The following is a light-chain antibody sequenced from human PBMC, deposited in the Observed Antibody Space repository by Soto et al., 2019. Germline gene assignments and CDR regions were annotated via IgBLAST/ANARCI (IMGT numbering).Light chain of an antibody. V-gene: IGLV2-14*01. Sequence: QSALTQPASVSGSPGQSITISCTGTSSDVGGYNYVSWYQQHPGKAPKLMIYDVSNRPSGVSDRFSGSKSGNTASLTISGRQAEDEADYYCSSYTSGSTPYVVFGGGTKLTVL. CDR2: DVS. CDR3: SSYTSGSTPYVV. CDR1: SSDVGGYNY. J-gene: IGLJ2*01.